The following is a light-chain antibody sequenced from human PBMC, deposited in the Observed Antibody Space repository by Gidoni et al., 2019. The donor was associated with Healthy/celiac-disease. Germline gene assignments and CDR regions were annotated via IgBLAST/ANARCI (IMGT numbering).Light chain of an antibody. Sequence: DIQMTQSPSSLSASVGDRVTITCRASQSISSYLNWYQQKPGKAPKLLIYAASSLQSGVTSRFSGSGSGTDFTLTISSLQPEDCATYYCQQSYSTLLFTFGPGTKVDIK. V-gene: IGKV1-39*01. CDR3: QQSYSTLLFT. CDR1: QSISSY. CDR2: AAS. J-gene: IGKJ3*01.